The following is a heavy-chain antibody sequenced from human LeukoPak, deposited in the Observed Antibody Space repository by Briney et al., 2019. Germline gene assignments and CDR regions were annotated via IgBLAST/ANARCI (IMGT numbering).Heavy chain of an antibody. V-gene: IGHV1-2*02. CDR1: GYTFTGYY. Sequence: ASVKVSCKASGYTFTGYYMHWVRQAPGQGLEWMLWINPNSGGTNYAQTFQGRVTMTRDTSISTAYMELSRLRSDDTAVYYCARDYYDSSGRYYYGMDVWGQGTTDTVSS. J-gene: IGHJ6*02. CDR3: ARDYYDSSGRYYYGMDV. CDR2: INPNSGGT. D-gene: IGHD3-22*01.